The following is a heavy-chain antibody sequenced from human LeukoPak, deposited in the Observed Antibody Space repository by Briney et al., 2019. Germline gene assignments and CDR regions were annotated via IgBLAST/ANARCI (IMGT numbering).Heavy chain of an antibody. CDR3: AKDYSGSYYFDY. CDR1: GFTFSIFA. D-gene: IGHD1-26*01. J-gene: IGHJ4*02. CDR2: ISGGGGST. V-gene: IGHV3-23*01. Sequence: GGSLRLSCAASGFTFSIFAMSWVRQAPGKGLEWVSTISGGGGSTFYADSVRGRLTISRDNSKNTLYLQVNSLRAEDTAVYYCAKDYSGSYYFDYWGQGTLVTVSS.